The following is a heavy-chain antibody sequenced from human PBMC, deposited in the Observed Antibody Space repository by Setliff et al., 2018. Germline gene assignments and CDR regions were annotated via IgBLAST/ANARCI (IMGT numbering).Heavy chain of an antibody. CDR3: ARGSEDIVVVPAAHDSEYYYYMDV. CDR2: MNPNSGNT. V-gene: IGHV1-8*02. D-gene: IGHD2-2*01. Sequence: ASVKVSCKASGYTFTSYDINWVRQATGQGLEWMGWMNPNSGNTGYAQKFQGRVTMTRNTSISTAYMELSSLRSEDTAVYYCARGSEDIVVVPAAHDSEYYYYMDVWGKGTTVTVSS. CDR1: GYTFTSYD. J-gene: IGHJ6*03.